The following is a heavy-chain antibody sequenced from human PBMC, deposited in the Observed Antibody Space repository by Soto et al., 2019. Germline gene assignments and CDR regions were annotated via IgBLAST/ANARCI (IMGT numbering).Heavy chain of an antibody. V-gene: IGHV3-15*07. CDR1: GFTLSNAW. Sequence: PGGSLRLSCAASGFTLSNAWMNWVRQAPGKGLEWVGRIKSKNDGGTTDYDAPVKGRFTISRDDSKNTLYLQINSLKTEDTAVYYCTTDSPILERLSYYYYGMDVGGQGTSVTVSS. CDR2: IKSKNDGGTT. D-gene: IGHD1-1*01. J-gene: IGHJ6*02. CDR3: TTDSPILERLSYYYYGMDV.